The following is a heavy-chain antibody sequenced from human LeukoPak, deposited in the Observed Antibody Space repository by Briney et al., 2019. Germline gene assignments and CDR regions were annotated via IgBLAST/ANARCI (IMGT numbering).Heavy chain of an antibody. D-gene: IGHD3-22*01. CDR2: IYTSGST. CDR3: ARSFAYYYDSSGYHYTWFDP. CDR1: GGSISSYY. V-gene: IGHV4-4*09. J-gene: IGHJ5*02. Sequence: SETLSLTCTVSGGSISSYYWSWIRQPPGKGLEWIGYIYTSGSTNYNPSLKSRVTISVDTSKNQFSLTLRSVTAADPAVYYCARSFAYYYDSSGYHYTWFDPWGQGTLVTVSS.